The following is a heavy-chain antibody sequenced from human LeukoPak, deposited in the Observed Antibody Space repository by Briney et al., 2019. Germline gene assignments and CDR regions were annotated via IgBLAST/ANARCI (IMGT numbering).Heavy chain of an antibody. CDR3: ARGGVGG. J-gene: IGHJ3*01. CDR1: GYTFTGYY. CDR2: IDPNSGGT. V-gene: IGHV1-2*02. Sequence: GASVKVSCKASGYTFTGYYMHWVRQAPGQGLEWVGWIDPNSGGTNYTQKFQGRVTMTRHTSISTVYMELSSLRSDDTAVYYCARGGVGGWGQGTMVTVSS. D-gene: IGHD1-26*01.